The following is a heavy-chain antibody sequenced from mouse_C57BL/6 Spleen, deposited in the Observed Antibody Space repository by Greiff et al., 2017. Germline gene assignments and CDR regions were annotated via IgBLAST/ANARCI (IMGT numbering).Heavy chain of an antibody. CDR1: GYTFTSYW. Sequence: QVQLQQPGAELVRPGTSVKLSCKASGYTFTSYWMHWVKQRPGQGLEWIGVIDPSASYTNYNQKFKGKATLTVDTASSTAYMQLSSLTSEDSAVYDCAREGHGGSSTMDYWGQGTTLTVSS. CDR2: IDPSASYT. J-gene: IGHJ2*01. CDR3: AREGHGGSSTMDY. V-gene: IGHV1-59*01. D-gene: IGHD1-1*01.